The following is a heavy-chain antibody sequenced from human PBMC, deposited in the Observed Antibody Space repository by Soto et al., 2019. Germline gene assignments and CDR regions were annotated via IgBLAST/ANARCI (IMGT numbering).Heavy chain of an antibody. CDR2: ISGSGGST. D-gene: IGHD2-15*01. CDR3: AVIKTLVAATF. J-gene: IGHJ4*02. Sequence: EVQLLESGGGLVQPGGSLRLSCAASGFTFSSYAMSWVRQAPGKGLEWVSAISGSGGSTYYADSVKGRFTISRDNSKNTLYLQLNSMRAEDTAVYYCAVIKTLVAATFWGQGTLVTVSS. CDR1: GFTFSSYA. V-gene: IGHV3-23*01.